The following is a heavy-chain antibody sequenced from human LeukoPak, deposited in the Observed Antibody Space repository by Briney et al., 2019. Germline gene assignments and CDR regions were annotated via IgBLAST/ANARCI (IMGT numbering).Heavy chain of an antibody. CDR1: GFTFSHYS. CDR3: ARVMMGATVTTFHYYCMDV. D-gene: IGHD4-11*01. CDR2: ITSSSSHI. V-gene: IGHV3-21*01. J-gene: IGHJ6*03. Sequence: PGGSLRLSSAACGFTFSHYSIDWVRQAPGKGLERVASITSSSSHIYYADSVKGRFTISRDNAKNELYLQMNSLRAEDTAIYYCARVMMGATVTTFHYYCMDVWGVGTTVTVSS.